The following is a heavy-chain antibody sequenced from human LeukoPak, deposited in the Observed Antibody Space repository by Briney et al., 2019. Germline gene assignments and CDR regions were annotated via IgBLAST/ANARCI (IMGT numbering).Heavy chain of an antibody. Sequence: SETLSLTCAVYGGSFSGYYWSWIRQPPGKGLEWIGEINHSGSTNYNPSLKSRVTISVDTSKNQFSLKLSSVTAADTAVYFCASCGTKEINFDFWGQGILVTVSS. J-gene: IGHJ4*02. CDR3: ASCGTKEINFDF. D-gene: IGHD1-7*01. V-gene: IGHV4-34*01. CDR1: GGSFSGYY. CDR2: INHSGST.